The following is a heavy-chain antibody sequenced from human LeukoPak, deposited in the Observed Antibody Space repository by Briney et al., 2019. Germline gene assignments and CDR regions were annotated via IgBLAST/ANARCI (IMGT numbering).Heavy chain of an antibody. V-gene: IGHV3-21*01. Sequence: GRTLRLSRAASGFTFSIYSMNSVRQAPGKGLERGSSISSSSSYIYYADSVKGRFTISRDNATNSLYLKMNSLRAEDTAVYYCAGDPKYYYGSGSYPMPWGQGTLVTVSS. CDR2: ISSSSSYI. J-gene: IGHJ5*02. CDR3: AGDPKYYYGSGSYPMP. D-gene: IGHD3-10*01. CDR1: GFTFSIYS.